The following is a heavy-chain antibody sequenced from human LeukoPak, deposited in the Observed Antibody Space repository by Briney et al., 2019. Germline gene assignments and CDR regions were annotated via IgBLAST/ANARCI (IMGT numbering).Heavy chain of an antibody. D-gene: IGHD4-23*01. Sequence: GGSLRLSCAASGFTFSSYAMNWVRQAPGKGLEWVSSITSSSGYMSYADSVKGRFTISRDNAKNSLYLQMNSLRPDDTAVYYCARRSGNSGHDYWGQGTLVTVSS. CDR1: GFTFSSYA. CDR2: ITSSSGYM. J-gene: IGHJ4*02. CDR3: ARRSGNSGHDY. V-gene: IGHV3-21*01.